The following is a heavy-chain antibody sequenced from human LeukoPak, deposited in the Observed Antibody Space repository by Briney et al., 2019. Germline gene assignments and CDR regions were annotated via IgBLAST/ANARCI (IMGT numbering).Heavy chain of an antibody. CDR3: ARMNSGSYFSLREGFDY. Sequence: GGSLRLSCAASGFTFSSYGMSWVRQAPGKGLEWVSVIYSGGSTYYADSVKGRFTISRDNSKNTLYLQMNSLRAEDAAVYYCARMNSGSYFSLREGFDYWGQGTLVTVSS. CDR2: IYSGGST. V-gene: IGHV3-53*01. D-gene: IGHD1-26*01. CDR1: GFTFSSYG. J-gene: IGHJ4*02.